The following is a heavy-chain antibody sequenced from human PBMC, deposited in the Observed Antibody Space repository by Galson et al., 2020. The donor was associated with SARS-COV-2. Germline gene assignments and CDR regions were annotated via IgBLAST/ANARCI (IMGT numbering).Heavy chain of an antibody. V-gene: IGHV4-34*01. Sequence: ETSETLSLTCAASGGSFNAYSMSWIRQPPGKGLEWIGEINHSGSTNYNPSPKSRLTMSVDTSKNQYSLKLNSVTAADTSVYYCARYRFFEWLFGNGRNWFDPWGQGTLVTVSS. CDR1: GGSFNAYS. CDR2: INHSGST. D-gene: IGHD3-3*01. CDR3: ARYRFFEWLFGNGRNWFDP. J-gene: IGHJ5*02.